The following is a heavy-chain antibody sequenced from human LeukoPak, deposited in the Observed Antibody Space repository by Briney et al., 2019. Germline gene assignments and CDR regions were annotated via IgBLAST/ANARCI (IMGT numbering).Heavy chain of an antibody. J-gene: IGHJ3*02. Sequence: GGSLRLSCAASGFTFRSYNMNWVRQAPGTGLEWVSSISSSSSYIYYADSAKGRFTISRDNAKDSLYLQMNSLRAEDTAVYYCARDMRGVSSSSYAFDIWGQGTMVTVSS. V-gene: IGHV3-21*01. CDR3: ARDMRGVSSSSYAFDI. CDR2: ISSSSSYI. CDR1: GFTFRSYN. D-gene: IGHD6-6*01.